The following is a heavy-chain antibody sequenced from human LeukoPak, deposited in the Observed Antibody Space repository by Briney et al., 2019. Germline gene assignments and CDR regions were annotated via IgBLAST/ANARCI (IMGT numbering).Heavy chain of an antibody. J-gene: IGHJ6*03. Sequence: EASVKVSCKASGGTFSSYAISWVRQAPGQGLEWMGGIIPIFGTVNYAQTFQGRVTITADKSTSTAYMELSSVRSEDTAVYYCARSLFRFLEWSYRSYYYYYMDVWGKGTTVTISS. D-gene: IGHD3-3*01. CDR1: GGTFSSYA. V-gene: IGHV1-69*06. CDR2: IIPIFGTV. CDR3: ARSLFRFLEWSYRSYYYYYMDV.